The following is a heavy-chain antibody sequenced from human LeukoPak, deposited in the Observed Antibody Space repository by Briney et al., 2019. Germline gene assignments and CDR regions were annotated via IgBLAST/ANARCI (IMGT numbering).Heavy chain of an antibody. Sequence: SETLSLTCAVSGYSISSGYYWGWIRQPPGKGLEWIGSIYHSGSTYSNPSLKSRVTISVDTSKNQFSLKLSSVTAADTAVYYCARASGLGGSSSGAWGAIFDYWGQGTLVTV. J-gene: IGHJ4*02. CDR3: ARASGLGGSSSGAWGAIFDY. D-gene: IGHD1-26*01. V-gene: IGHV4-38-2*01. CDR1: GYSISSGYY. CDR2: IYHSGST.